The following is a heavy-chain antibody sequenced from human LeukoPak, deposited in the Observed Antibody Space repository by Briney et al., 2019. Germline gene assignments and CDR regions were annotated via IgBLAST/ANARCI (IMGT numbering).Heavy chain of an antibody. V-gene: IGHV3-11*04. CDR3: ARRRERTNAFDI. CDR2: ISSLSTSI. D-gene: IGHD1-26*01. CDR1: GFTFSGYY. J-gene: IGHJ3*02. Sequence: KAGGSLRLSCAASGFTFSGYYMSWIRQAPGKGLEWVSYISSLSTSIYYTDSVKGRFTISRDNAKNSLYLQMNSLRAEDTAVYYCARRRERTNAFDIWGQGTMVTVSS.